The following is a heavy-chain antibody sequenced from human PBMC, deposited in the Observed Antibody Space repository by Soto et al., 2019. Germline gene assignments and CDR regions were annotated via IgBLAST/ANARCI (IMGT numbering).Heavy chain of an antibody. CDR3: ARVGYRGSGMSDCFH. J-gene: IGHJ4*02. CDR2: ISTKTGNT. D-gene: IGHD3-10*01. CDR1: GYTFTNND. V-gene: IGHV1-18*01. Sequence: QVQLVQSGSEVKRPGASVRVSCKASGYTFTNNDMNWVRQAPGQGLEWMGRISTKTGNTKYAQKVQGRFTMTTDTSTQTAYMEFRSLRSAETAGYYLARVGYRGSGMSDCFHWGQGTLVTASS.